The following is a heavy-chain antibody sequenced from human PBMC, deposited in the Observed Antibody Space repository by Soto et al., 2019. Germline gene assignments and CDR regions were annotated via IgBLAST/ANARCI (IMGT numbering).Heavy chain of an antibody. CDR3: AIDGGGVGVPAAGWYFDL. CDR2: IIPILGIA. J-gene: IGHJ2*01. D-gene: IGHD2-2*01. CDR1: GGTFSSYT. V-gene: IGHV1-69*08. Sequence: QVQLVQSGAEVKKPGSSVKVSCKASGGTFSSYTISWVRQAPGQGLEWMGRIIPILGIANYAQKFQGRAKISAEKSTNQTYSGLSSVRSEDTAVSYGAIDGGGVGVPAAGWYFDLWGRGTLVTVSS.